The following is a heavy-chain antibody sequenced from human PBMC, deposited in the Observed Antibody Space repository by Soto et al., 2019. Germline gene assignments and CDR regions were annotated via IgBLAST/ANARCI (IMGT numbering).Heavy chain of an antibody. D-gene: IGHD4-4*01. CDR3: THGQTTVTPSGRYNWFDP. V-gene: IGHV6-1*01. CDR2: TYYRSKWYN. CDR1: GDSVSSNSAA. Sequence: QSQTLSLTCAISGDSVSSNSAAWNWIRQSPSRGLEWLGRTYYRSKWYNDYAVSVKSRITINPDTSKNQFSLQLNSVTPEDTAVYYCTHGQTTVTPSGRYNWFDPWGQGTLVTVSS. J-gene: IGHJ5*02.